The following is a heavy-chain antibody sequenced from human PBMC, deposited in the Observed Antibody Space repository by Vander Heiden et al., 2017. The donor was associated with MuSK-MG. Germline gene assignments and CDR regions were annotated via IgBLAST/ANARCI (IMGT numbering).Heavy chain of an antibody. CDR3: ARWFNNNWYVGS. Sequence: QLPLHESGPGLVKPSETLSLTCSVSGDSINSDDFYWGWIRQSAGKGLEWIGTIYYSGITYYNPSLKSRVTMSVDTSKNHFSLKLTSVTAADTAVYFCARWFNNNWYVGSWGQGTLVTVSS. CDR2: IYYSGIT. J-gene: IGHJ5*02. V-gene: IGHV4-39*02. CDR1: GDSINSDDFY. D-gene: IGHD1-1*01.